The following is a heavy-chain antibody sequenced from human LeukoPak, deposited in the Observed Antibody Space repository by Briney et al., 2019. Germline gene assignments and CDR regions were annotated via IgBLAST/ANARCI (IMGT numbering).Heavy chain of an antibody. CDR1: GYTFTVYF. CDR2: INPNNGDT. J-gene: IGHJ4*02. V-gene: IGHV1-2*02. D-gene: IGHD5-18*01. CDR3: ARDQAMDTATDY. Sequence: GASVKVSCKTSGYTFTVYFMHWVRRAPGQGLEWMGWINPNNGDTNYAQEFQGRVTTTRDTSISTAYMELSRLRSDDTAVYYCARDQAMDTATDYWGQGTLVTVSS.